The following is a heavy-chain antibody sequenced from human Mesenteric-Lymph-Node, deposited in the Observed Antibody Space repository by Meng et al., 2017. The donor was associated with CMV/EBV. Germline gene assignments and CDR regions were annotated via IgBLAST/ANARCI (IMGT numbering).Heavy chain of an antibody. CDR3: ARVRVVPAAIYPVAWNYFDF. CDR1: GYSFIGYY. V-gene: IGHV1-2*02. D-gene: IGHD2-2*02. Sequence: ASVKVSCKASGYSFIGYYLHWVRQAPGQGLEWMGWIDPNTGDTSYAPKFQGRVTLTRDTSISTAYMELSSLRYDDTAVYYCARVRVVPAAIYPVAWNYFDFWGQGTLVTVSS. CDR2: IDPNTGDT. J-gene: IGHJ4*02.